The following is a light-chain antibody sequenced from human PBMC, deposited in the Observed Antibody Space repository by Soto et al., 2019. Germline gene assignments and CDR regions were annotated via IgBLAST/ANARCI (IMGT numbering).Light chain of an antibody. CDR1: QDISNY. J-gene: IGKJ5*01. CDR3: QQSDSLPIT. CDR2: DAS. Sequence: DIQMTQSPSSLSASVGDRVTITCRASQDISNYLNWYQQRPGKAPKLLIYDASNLERGVPSRFSGTRSGTYFTFAITSLQPEDVATYYCQQSDSLPITVGQRTRLEI. V-gene: IGKV1-33*01.